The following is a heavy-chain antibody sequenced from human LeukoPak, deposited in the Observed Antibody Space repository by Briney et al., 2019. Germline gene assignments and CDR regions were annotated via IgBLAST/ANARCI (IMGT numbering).Heavy chain of an antibody. V-gene: IGHV1-8*01. J-gene: IGHJ5*02. CDR3: ARGGTGDDWLFP. Sequence: ASVKVSCKTSGYTFTSYDINWVRQATGQGLEWMGWTNPNSGNTGYAQKFQGRVTMTRNTSISTAYMGLSSLRSEDTAVYYCARGGTGDDWLFPWGQGTLVTVSS. D-gene: IGHD3-9*01. CDR2: TNPNSGNT. CDR1: GYTFTSYD.